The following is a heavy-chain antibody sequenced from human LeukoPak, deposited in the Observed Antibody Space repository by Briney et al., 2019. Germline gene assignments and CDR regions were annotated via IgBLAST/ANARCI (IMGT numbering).Heavy chain of an antibody. D-gene: IGHD6-19*01. V-gene: IGHV1-69*13. CDR2: IIPIFGTA. J-gene: IGHJ5*02. CDR1: GGTFSSYA. Sequence: SVKVSCKASGGTFSSYAISWVRQAPGQGLEWMGGIIPIFGTANYAQKFQGRVTITADESTSTAYMELSSLRSEDTAVYYCAREVRAVAGTNWFDPWGQGTLVTVSS. CDR3: AREVRAVAGTNWFDP.